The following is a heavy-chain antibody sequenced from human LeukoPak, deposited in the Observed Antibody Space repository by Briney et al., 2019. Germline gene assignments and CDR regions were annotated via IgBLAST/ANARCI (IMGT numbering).Heavy chain of an antibody. D-gene: IGHD2-2*01. V-gene: IGHV4-34*01. CDR3: ARDPYCSSTSCSYNWFDP. Sequence: SETLSLTCAVYGGSFSGYYWSWIRQPPGKGLEWIGELNHSGSTNYNPSLKSRVTISVDTSKNQFSLKLSSVTAADTAVYYCARDPYCSSTSCSYNWFDPWGQGTLVTVSS. CDR1: GGSFSGYY. CDR2: LNHSGST. J-gene: IGHJ5*02.